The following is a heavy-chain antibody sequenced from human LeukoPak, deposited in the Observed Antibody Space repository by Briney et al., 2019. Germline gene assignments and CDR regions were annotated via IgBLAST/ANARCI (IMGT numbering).Heavy chain of an antibody. CDR3: ARDPTTVTKGLDI. J-gene: IGHJ3*02. CDR1: GGSMSSHY. Sequence: SETLSLTCTVSGGSMSSHYWSWIRQPPGKGLEYIGYISYIGSTNYNPSLKSRVTISVGTSKNQFSLKLSSVTAADAAVYFCARDPTTVTKGLDIWGQGTMVTVSA. D-gene: IGHD4-17*01. CDR2: ISYIGST. V-gene: IGHV4-59*11.